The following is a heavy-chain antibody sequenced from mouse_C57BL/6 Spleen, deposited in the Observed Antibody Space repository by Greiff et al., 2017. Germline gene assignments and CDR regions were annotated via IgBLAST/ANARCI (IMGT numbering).Heavy chain of an antibody. D-gene: IGHD2-2*01. V-gene: IGHV1-42*01. CDR2: INPSTGGT. J-gene: IGHJ3*01. CDR3: ANYYGYDRGFAY. CDR1: GYSFTGYY. Sequence: EVQLQQSGPELVKPGASVKISCKASGYSFTGYYMNWVKQSPEKSLEWIGEINPSTGGTTYNQKFKAKATLTVDKSSSTAYMQLKSLTSEDSAVYYCANYYGYDRGFAYWGQGTLVTVSA.